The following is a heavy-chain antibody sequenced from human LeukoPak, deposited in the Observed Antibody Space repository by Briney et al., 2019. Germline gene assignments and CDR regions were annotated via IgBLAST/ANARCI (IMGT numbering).Heavy chain of an antibody. D-gene: IGHD2-2*01. CDR1: GGSISSYY. V-gene: IGHV4-4*07. Sequence: SETLSLTCTVSGGSISSYYWSWIRQPAGKGLEWIGRIYTSGSTNYNPSLKSRVTMSVDTSKNQFSLKLSSVTAADTAVYYCARVRAAAMGKDNWFDPWGQGTLVTVSS. J-gene: IGHJ5*02. CDR3: ARVRAAAMGKDNWFDP. CDR2: IYTSGST.